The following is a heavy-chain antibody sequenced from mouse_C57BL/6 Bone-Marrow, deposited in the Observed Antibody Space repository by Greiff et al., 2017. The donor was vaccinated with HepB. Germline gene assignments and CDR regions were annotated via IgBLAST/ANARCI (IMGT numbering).Heavy chain of an antibody. D-gene: IGHD2-3*01. V-gene: IGHV1-50*01. CDR3: ARRDWLLRVAY. CDR1: GYTFTSYW. Sequence: QVQLQQPGAELVKPGASVKLSCKASGYTFTSYWMQWVKQRPGQGLEWIGEIDPSDSYTNYNQKFKGKATLTLDTSSSTAYMQLSSLTSEDSAVYYCARRDWLLRVAYWGQGTLVTVSA. CDR2: IDPSDSYT. J-gene: IGHJ3*01.